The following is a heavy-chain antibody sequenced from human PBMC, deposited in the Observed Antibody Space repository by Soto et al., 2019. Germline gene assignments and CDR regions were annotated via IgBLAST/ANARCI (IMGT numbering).Heavy chain of an antibody. V-gene: IGHV3-30-3*01. Sequence: QVQLVESGGGVVQPGRSLRLSCAASGFTFNRHPLHWVRQAPGKGLEWVAVISHDGNNKYYADSVKGRFTISRDNSMNMLYLQMHGLRNEYTANRARASGHIYATLHGPFDHWGQGALVTVSS. J-gene: IGHJ4*02. CDR2: ISHDGNNK. CDR1: GFTFNRHP. D-gene: IGHD2-15*01. CDR3: ASGHIYATLHGPFDH.